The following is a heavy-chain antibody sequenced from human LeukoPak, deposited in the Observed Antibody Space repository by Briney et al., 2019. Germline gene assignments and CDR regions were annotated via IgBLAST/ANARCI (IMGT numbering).Heavy chain of an antibody. V-gene: IGHV1-69*13. CDR2: IIPIFGTA. J-gene: IGHJ4*02. Sequence: ASVKVSCKASGGTFSSYAISWVRQAPGQGLEWMGGIIPIFGTANYAQKFQGRVTITADESTSTAYMELSSLRSEDTAVYYCATSDIVVVPAAMPDYRGQGTLVTVSS. CDR3: ATSDIVVVPAAMPDY. CDR1: GGTFSSYA. D-gene: IGHD2-2*01.